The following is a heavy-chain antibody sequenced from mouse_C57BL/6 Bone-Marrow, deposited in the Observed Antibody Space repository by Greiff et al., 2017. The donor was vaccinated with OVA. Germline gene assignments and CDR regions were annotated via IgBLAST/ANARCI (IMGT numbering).Heavy chain of an antibody. CDR2: SRNKANDYTT. Sequence: EVNLVESGGGLVQSGRSLRLSCATSGFTFSDFYMEWVRQAPGKGLEWIAASRNKANDYTTEYSASVKGRFIVSRDTSQSILYLQMNALRAEDTAIYYCARDSPYAAWFAYWGQGTLVTVSA. D-gene: IGHD6-5*01. J-gene: IGHJ3*01. V-gene: IGHV7-1*01. CDR1: GFTFSDFY. CDR3: ARDSPYAAWFAY.